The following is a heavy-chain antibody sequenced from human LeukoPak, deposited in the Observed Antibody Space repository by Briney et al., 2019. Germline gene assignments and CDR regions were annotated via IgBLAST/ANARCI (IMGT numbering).Heavy chain of an antibody. D-gene: IGHD2-2*01. J-gene: IGHJ5*02. CDR3: ASGVEYQLLQGNWFDP. Sequence: SVKVSCKASGGTFSSYAISWVRQAPGQGLEWMGGIIPIFGTANYAQKFQGRCTITADESTSTAYRELSSLRSEDTAVYYCASGVEYQLLQGNWFDPWGQGTLVTVSS. V-gene: IGHV1-69*13. CDR2: IIPIFGTA. CDR1: GGTFSSYA.